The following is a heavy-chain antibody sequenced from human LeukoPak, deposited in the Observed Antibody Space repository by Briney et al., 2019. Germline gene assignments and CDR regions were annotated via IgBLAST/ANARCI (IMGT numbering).Heavy chain of an antibody. CDR1: GYTFTSYG. Sequence: ASVKVSCKASGYTFTSYGISWVRQAPGQGLEWMGWISAYNGNTNYAQKLQGRVTMTTDTSTSTAYMELRRLGSDDTAVYYCAREDTVAYFDYWGQGTLVTVSS. CDR2: ISAYNGNT. D-gene: IGHD4-23*01. J-gene: IGHJ4*02. CDR3: AREDTVAYFDY. V-gene: IGHV1-18*01.